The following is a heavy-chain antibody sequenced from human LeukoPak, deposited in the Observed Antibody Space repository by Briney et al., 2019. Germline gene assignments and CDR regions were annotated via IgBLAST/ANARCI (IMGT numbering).Heavy chain of an antibody. V-gene: IGHV3-49*04. D-gene: IGHD4-11*01. CDR2: IRSKAYGGTT. CDR1: GFTFGDYA. J-gene: IGHJ5*02. Sequence: PGGSLRLSRTASGFTFGDYAMSWVRQAPGKGLEWVGFIRSKAYGGTTEYAASVKGRFTISRDDSKSIAYLQMNSLKTEDTAVYYCTSCYSNYEVWFDPWGQGTLVTVSS. CDR3: TSCYSNYEVWFDP.